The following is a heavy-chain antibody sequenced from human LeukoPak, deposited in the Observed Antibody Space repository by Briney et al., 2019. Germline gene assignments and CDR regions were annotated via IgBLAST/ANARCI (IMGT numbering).Heavy chain of an antibody. CDR2: IKQDGSEK. D-gene: IGHD2-15*01. CDR1: GFTFSVFW. Sequence: GGSQRLSCAASGFTFSVFWMSWVRQAPGKGLEWVANIKQDGSEKYYVDSVKGRFTISRDNDNNSMYLQINSLRAEDTAVYYCARYHGGYFAYWGQGTLVTVSS. CDR3: ARYHGGYFAY. V-gene: IGHV3-7*01. J-gene: IGHJ4*02.